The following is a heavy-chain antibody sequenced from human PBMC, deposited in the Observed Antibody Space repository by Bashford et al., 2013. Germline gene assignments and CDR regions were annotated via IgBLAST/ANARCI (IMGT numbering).Heavy chain of an antibody. CDR2: ISEDGSET. J-gene: IGHJ4*02. V-gene: IGHV3-30*03. CDR3: ARGRIGVGGHYFDH. D-gene: IGHD3-22*01. CDR1: GFNLNDYG. Sequence: GSLRLSCAVSGFNLNDYGVHWVRRAPGKGLEWVTFISEDGSETNYADSVKGRFTISRDDSRSTLYLQMSSLQTGDTGVYYCARGRIGVGGHYFDHWGQGPWSTVSS.